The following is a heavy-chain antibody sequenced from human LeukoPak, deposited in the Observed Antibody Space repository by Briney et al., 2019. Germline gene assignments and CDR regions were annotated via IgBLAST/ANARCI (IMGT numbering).Heavy chain of an antibody. CDR3: AREISGYSDD. D-gene: IGHD3-22*01. V-gene: IGHV1-2*02. CDR1: GYTFTGYY. J-gene: IGHJ4*02. Sequence: ASVKVSCKASGYTFTGYYMHWVRQAPGQGLEWMGWINANSGDTKYAQKFQGRVTMTRDTSISTAYMELSRLRSDDTAMYYCAREISGYSDDWGQRTLVTVSS. CDR2: INANSGDT.